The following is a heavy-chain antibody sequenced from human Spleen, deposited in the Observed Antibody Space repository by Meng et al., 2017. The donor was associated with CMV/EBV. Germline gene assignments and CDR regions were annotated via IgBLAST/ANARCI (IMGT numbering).Heavy chain of an antibody. Sequence: KISCKASRGTHNSYAINWVRQAPGQGLEWMGGIIPVVDIPNYAQKFRGRVTITADKSTSTTYMELSSLRSEDTAVYYCARGNGIDPWGQGTLVTVSS. CDR2: IIPVVDIP. V-gene: IGHV1-69*10. CDR3: ARGNGIDP. CDR1: RGTHNSYA. J-gene: IGHJ5*02. D-gene: IGHD1-26*01.